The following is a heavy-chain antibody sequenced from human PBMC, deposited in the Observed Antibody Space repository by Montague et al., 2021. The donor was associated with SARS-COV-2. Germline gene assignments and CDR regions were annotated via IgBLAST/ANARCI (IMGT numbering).Heavy chain of an antibody. D-gene: IGHD3-16*02. CDR3: ARGQPPRITFGGIISYGLDV. J-gene: IGHJ6*02. CDR2: INHSGST. CDR1: GGSFSGYY. Sequence: SETLSLTCTVSGGSFSGYYWTWIRQPPGKGLEWIGEINHSGSTNYNPSLKSRVTISVDTSKNQFSLKLRSVTAADTAVYYCARGQPPRITFGGIISYGLDVWSQGTPVTVSS. V-gene: IGHV4-34*01.